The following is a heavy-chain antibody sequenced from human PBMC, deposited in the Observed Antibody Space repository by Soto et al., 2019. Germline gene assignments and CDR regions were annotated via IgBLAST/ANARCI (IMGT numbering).Heavy chain of an antibody. CDR2: ISSSSSTI. D-gene: IGHD2-15*01. CDR1: GFTFSDSY. V-gene: IGHV3-11*01. CDR3: ARDSGGYAWMAY. Sequence: GGSLRLSCAASGFTFSDSYMSWIRQAPGKGLEWVSYISSSSSTIYYADSVKGRFTISRDNAKNSLYLQVNSLRAEDTAVYYCARDSGGYAWMAYWGQGTLVTVSS. J-gene: IGHJ4*02.